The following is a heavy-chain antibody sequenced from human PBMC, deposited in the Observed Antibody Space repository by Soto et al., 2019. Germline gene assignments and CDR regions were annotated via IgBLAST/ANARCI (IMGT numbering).Heavy chain of an antibody. V-gene: IGHV5-51*01. J-gene: IGHJ5*02. CDR2: IFPSDSDT. Sequence: PGESLKISCRTSGYKFTSSWIAWVRQKPGKGLEWMGIIFPSDSDTRYSPSFQGQVTISADRSTSTVFLQWASLKASDTAVYFCARKDKSGYFNWFDPWGQGTLVTASS. CDR1: GYKFTSSW. CDR3: ARKDKSGYFNWFDP. D-gene: IGHD3-22*01.